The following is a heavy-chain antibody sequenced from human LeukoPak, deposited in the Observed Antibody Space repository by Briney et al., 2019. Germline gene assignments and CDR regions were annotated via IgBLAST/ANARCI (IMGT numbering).Heavy chain of an antibody. CDR1: TDSINSHY. CDR3: ARTKFGGPFFAY. D-gene: IGHD3-10*01. V-gene: IGHV4-59*11. J-gene: IGHJ4*02. CDR2: ISYSGST. Sequence: PSETLSLTCTVSTDSINSHYWNWIRQSPGKGLEWIGYISYSGSTNYNPSLRSRVTITLDRSKNQSSLDLTSVTAADTAVYFCARTKFGGPFFAYWGQGALVTVSS.